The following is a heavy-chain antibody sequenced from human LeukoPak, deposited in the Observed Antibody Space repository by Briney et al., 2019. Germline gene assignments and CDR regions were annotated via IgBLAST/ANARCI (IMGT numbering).Heavy chain of an antibody. V-gene: IGHV4-39*07. CDR1: GGSISSSSYY. Sequence: PSETLSLTCTVSGGSISSSSYYWGWIRQPPGKGLEWIGSIYYSGSTYYNPSLKSRVTISVDTSKNQFSLKLSSVTAADTAVYYCAREGYSYGSWWFDYWGQGTLVTVSS. CDR2: IYYSGST. J-gene: IGHJ4*02. CDR3: AREGYSYGSWWFDY. D-gene: IGHD5-18*01.